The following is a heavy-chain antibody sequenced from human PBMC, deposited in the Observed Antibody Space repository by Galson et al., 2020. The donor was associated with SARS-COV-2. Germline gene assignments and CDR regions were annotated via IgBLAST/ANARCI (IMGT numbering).Heavy chain of an antibody. V-gene: IGHV4-38-2*02. D-gene: IGHD2-15*01. CDR3: ARDRGVDGGISEDFDL. CDR2: IYHSGST. Sequence: SETLSLTCTVSGVSISSGYFWGWIRRPPDKGLEWIGLIYHSGSTYYNPSLKSRVTISVDTSKNQFSLKLTSVSAEDTGVYYCARDRGVDGGISEDFDLWGRGTLVTVSS. J-gene: IGHJ2*01. CDR1: GVSISSGYF.